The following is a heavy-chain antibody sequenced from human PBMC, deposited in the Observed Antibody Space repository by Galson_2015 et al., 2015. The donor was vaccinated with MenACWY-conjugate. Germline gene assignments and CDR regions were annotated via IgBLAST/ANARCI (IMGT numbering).Heavy chain of an antibody. CDR3: ARGVTRTSGTINWYFDF. CDR2: TYYRSRWHN. V-gene: IGHV6-1*01. CDR1: SNSAA. Sequence: SNSAAWTWIRQSPSRGLEWLGRTYYRSRWHNDYAVSVKSRITINPDTSRNQLSLQLSSVTPEDTAVYYCARGVTRTSGTINWYFDFWGRGTLVTVSS. D-gene: IGHD6-13*01. J-gene: IGHJ2*01.